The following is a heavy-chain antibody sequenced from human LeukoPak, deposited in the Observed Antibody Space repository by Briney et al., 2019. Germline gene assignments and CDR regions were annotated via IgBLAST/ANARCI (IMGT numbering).Heavy chain of an antibody. CDR3: ARASTMVRGVSLDS. D-gene: IGHD3-10*01. J-gene: IGHJ5*01. CDR1: GGSISSYY. CDR2: IYYSGST. Sequence: SETLSLTCTVSGGSISSYYWSWIRQPPGKGLEWIGYIYYSGSTNYNPSLKSRVTISVDTSKNQFSLKLSSVTAADTAVYYCARASTMVRGVSLDSWGQGTLVTVSS. V-gene: IGHV4-59*01.